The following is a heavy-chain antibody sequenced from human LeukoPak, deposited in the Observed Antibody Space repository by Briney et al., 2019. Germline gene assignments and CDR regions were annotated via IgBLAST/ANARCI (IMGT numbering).Heavy chain of an antibody. CDR2: ISGGGGDT. Sequence: PGGSLRLSCAASGFTFSSYGMSWVRQAPGKGLEWVSAISGGGGDTYHADSVKGRFIISRDNSKNTLYLQMNSLRAEDTAVYYCARDTPYSGSYYGYFDYWGQGTLVTVSS. D-gene: IGHD1-26*01. CDR1: GFTFSSYG. J-gene: IGHJ4*02. CDR3: ARDTPYSGSYYGYFDY. V-gene: IGHV3-23*01.